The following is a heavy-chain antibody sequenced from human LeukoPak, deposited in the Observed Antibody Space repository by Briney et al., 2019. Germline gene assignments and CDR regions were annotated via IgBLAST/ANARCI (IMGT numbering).Heavy chain of an antibody. D-gene: IGHD2-2*01. CDR1: GFSFTNYA. J-gene: IGHJ4*02. Sequence: SGGSLRLSCAASGFSFTNYAMSWVRQAAGKGLEWVSAISGSGGNTYYADSVKGRFTISRDNSKNTLFLQMSSLRADDTAVYYCAKEAQGCSINSCCFDSWGQGTLVTVSS. CDR2: ISGSGGNT. V-gene: IGHV3-23*01. CDR3: AKEAQGCSINSCCFDS.